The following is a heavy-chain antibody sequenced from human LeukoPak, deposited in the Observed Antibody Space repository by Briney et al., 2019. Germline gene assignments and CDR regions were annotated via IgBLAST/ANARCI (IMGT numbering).Heavy chain of an antibody. Sequence: PSETLSLTCTVSGYSINSGYYWSWIRQPPGKRLEWIGSIYYSGSTYSNPTLKSRLTISVDTSKNQFSLKLSSVTAADTAVYYCATYYDFWSDYSPQGFDYWGQGNLVTVSS. D-gene: IGHD3-3*01. CDR2: IYYSGST. CDR1: GYSINSGYY. J-gene: IGHJ4*02. V-gene: IGHV4-38-2*02. CDR3: ATYYDFWSDYSPQGFDY.